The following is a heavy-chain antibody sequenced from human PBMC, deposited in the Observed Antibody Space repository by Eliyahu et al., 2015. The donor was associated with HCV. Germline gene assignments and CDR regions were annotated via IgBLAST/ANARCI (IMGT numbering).Heavy chain of an antibody. CDR2: IVPMLRAA. D-gene: IGHD2-15*01. CDR1: GGTFSNYA. J-gene: IGHJ4*02. Sequence: QVQLVQSGAEVKKPGSSVKVSCKASGGTFSNYAISWVRQAPGQGLEWMGGIVPMLRAANYAQKFQGRVTISADDSTTTAYMEVSSLRSEDTAVYYCARPRYCSGGNCYNNFDYWGQGTLVTVSS. CDR3: ARPRYCSGGNCYNNFDY. V-gene: IGHV1-69*01.